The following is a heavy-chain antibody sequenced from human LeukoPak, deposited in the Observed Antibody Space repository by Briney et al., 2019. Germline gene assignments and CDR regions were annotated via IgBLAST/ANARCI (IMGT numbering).Heavy chain of an antibody. Sequence: SETLSLTCTVSGGSISSSTYYWGWIRQPPGKGLEWIGSIYYSGSTYYNPSPKSRVTLSLDTSKNQFSLELSSVTAADTAVFYCARVSGRTSNYYSHYMDVWGKGTTVTVSS. J-gene: IGHJ6*03. CDR2: IYYSGST. CDR3: ARVSGRTSNYYSHYMDV. D-gene: IGHD3-10*01. CDR1: GGSISSSTYY. V-gene: IGHV4-39*07.